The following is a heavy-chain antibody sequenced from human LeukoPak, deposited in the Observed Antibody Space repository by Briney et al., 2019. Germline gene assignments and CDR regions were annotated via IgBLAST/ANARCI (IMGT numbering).Heavy chain of an antibody. CDR1: GFTFSSYE. J-gene: IGHJ6*04. Sequence: GGSLRLSCAASGFTFSSYEMNWVRQAPGKGLEWVSYISSSGSTIYYADSVKGRFTISRDNAKNSLYLQMDSLRAEDTAVYYCAELGVTMIGGVWGKGTTVTISS. D-gene: IGHD3-10*02. CDR3: AELGVTMIGGV. V-gene: IGHV3-48*03. CDR2: ISSSGSTI.